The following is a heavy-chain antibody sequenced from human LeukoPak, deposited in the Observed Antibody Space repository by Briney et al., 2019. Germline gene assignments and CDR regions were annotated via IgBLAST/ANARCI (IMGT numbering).Heavy chain of an antibody. V-gene: IGHV4-59*01. CDR3: ARDPRWYDILTGQETGAFDI. Sequence: SETLSLTCTVSGGSISSYYWSWIRQPPGKGLEWIGYIYYSGSTNYNPSLKSRVTISVDTSKNQFSLKLSSVTAADTAVYYCARDPRWYDILTGQETGAFDIWGQGTMVTVSS. D-gene: IGHD3-9*01. CDR2: IYYSGST. J-gene: IGHJ3*02. CDR1: GGSISSYY.